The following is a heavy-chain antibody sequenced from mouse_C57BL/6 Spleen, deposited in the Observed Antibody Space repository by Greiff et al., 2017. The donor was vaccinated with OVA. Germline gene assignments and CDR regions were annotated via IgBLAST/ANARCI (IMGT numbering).Heavy chain of an antibody. CDR2: ISDGGSYT. CDR1: GFTFSSYA. Sequence: EVKVVESGGGLVKPGGSLKLSCAASGFTFSSYAMSWVRQPPGKRLVWVATISDGGSYTYYPDNDKGRFIITSDTAKNKLYMQKFQLKSEDTDMYYSARCGYGSRGYFDYWGKGTTLTVSS. CDR3: ARCGYGSRGYFDY. J-gene: IGHJ2*01. D-gene: IGHD1-1*01. V-gene: IGHV5-4*03.